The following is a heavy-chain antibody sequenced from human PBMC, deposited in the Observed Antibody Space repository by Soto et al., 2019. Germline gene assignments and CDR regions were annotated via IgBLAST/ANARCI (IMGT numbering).Heavy chain of an antibody. CDR2: ISYDGSNK. CDR3: ARDXNYDYVWGSPVGYYFDY. Sequence: GGSLRLSCADSGCTFSGYAMHWVRQAPGKGLEWVAVISYDGSNKYYADSAKGRFTISRDNSKNTLYLQMKSLRAEDTAVYYCARDXNYDYVWGSPVGYYFDYWGQGTLVTVSS. CDR1: GCTFSGYA. D-gene: IGHD3-16*01. V-gene: IGHV3-30-3*01. J-gene: IGHJ4*02.